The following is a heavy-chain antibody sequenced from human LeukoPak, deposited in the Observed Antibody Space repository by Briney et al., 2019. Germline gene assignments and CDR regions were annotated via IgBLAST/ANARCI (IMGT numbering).Heavy chain of an antibody. CDR2: IHPGDSDT. V-gene: IGHV5-51*01. J-gene: IGHJ4*02. CDR1: GYSFTSYW. D-gene: IGHD7-27*01. CDR3: ATRLTGDEWYFDY. Sequence: GESLKISXKGSGYSFTSYWIGWVRQMPGKGLEWMGIIHPGDSDTIYSPSFQGQVTISADKSISTAYLQWSSLKASDTAMYYCATRLTGDEWYFDYWGQGTLVTVSS.